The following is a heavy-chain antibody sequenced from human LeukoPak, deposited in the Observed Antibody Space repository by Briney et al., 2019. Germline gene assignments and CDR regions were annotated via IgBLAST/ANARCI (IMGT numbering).Heavy chain of an antibody. D-gene: IGHD3-22*01. Sequence: GGSLRLSCAASGFTFSSYGMSWVRQAPGKGLEWVSSISSSSSYIYYADSVKGRFTISRDNAKNSLYLQMNSLRAEDTAVYYCASRGYYYDSGGAFDIWGQGTMVTVSS. J-gene: IGHJ3*02. CDR3: ASRGYYYDSGGAFDI. V-gene: IGHV3-21*01. CDR1: GFTFSSYG. CDR2: ISSSSSYI.